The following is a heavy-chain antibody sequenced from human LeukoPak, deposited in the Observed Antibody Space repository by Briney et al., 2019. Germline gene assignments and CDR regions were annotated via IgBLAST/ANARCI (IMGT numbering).Heavy chain of an antibody. Sequence: GGSLRLSCAASGFTFSSYGMHWVRQAPGKGLEWVSVIWYDGSNKYYADSVKGRFTISRDNSKNTLYLQMNSLRAEDTAVYYCARSRDSSGWFLDYWGQGTLVTVSS. CDR2: IWYDGSNK. V-gene: IGHV3-33*01. CDR1: GFTFSSYG. D-gene: IGHD6-19*01. J-gene: IGHJ4*02. CDR3: ARSRDSSGWFLDY.